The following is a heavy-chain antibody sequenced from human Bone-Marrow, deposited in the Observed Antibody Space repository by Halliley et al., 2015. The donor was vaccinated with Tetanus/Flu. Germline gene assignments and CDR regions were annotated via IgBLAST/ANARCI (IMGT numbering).Heavy chain of an antibody. CDR3: ARDRGGSYTEIAY. J-gene: IGHJ4*02. D-gene: IGHD3-16*01. Sequence: SSNNKKVSADSVKGRFTITREHGRNSMYLQMNSLRDEDTAMYYWARDRGGSYTEIAYWGQGTLVTVSS. V-gene: IGHV3-48*02. CDR2: SSNNKK.